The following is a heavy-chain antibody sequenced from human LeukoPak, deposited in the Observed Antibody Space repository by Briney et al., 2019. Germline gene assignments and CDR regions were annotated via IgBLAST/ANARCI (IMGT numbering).Heavy chain of an antibody. D-gene: IGHD1-26*01. J-gene: IGHJ5*02. CDR3: ARVREENWFDP. CDR1: GYTFSDYY. V-gene: IGHV3-11*04. CDR2: ISSSGSTI. Sequence: SGGSLRLSCAASGYTFSDYYMSWIPQAPGKGLEGVSYISSSGSTIYYADSVKGRFTSSRDNAKNSLYLQMNSLRAEDTAVYYCARVREENWFDPWGQGTLVTVSS.